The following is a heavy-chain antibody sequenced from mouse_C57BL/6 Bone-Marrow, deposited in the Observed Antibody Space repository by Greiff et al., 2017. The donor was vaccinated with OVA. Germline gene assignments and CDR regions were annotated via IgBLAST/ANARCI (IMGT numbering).Heavy chain of an antibody. J-gene: IGHJ4*01. Sequence: VKLQQPGAELVRPGSSVKLSCKASGYTFTSYWMHWVKQRPIQGLEWIGNIDPSDSETHYNQKFKDKATLTVDKSSSTAYMQLSSLTSEDSAVYYCAREGYGNSYAMDYWGQGTSVTVSS. CDR3: AREGYGNSYAMDY. D-gene: IGHD2-1*01. V-gene: IGHV1-52*01. CDR2: IDPSDSET. CDR1: GYTFTSYW.